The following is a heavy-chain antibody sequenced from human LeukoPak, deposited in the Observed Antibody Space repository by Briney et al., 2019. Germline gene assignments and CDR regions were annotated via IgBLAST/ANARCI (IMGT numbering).Heavy chain of an antibody. D-gene: IGHD3-22*01. J-gene: IGHJ4*02. CDR3: AREHYYDSSGYPDY. CDR1: GFTFSSYA. V-gene: IGHV3-64*01. Sequence: PGGSLRLSCAASGFTFSSYAMHWVRQAPGKGLEYVSGISSNGGSTYYANSVKGRFTISRDNSKNTLYLRMGSLRAEDMAVYYCAREHYYDSSGYPDYWGQGTLVTVSS. CDR2: ISSNGGST.